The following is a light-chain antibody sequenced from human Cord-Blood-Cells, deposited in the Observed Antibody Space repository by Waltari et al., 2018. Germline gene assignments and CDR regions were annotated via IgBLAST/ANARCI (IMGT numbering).Light chain of an antibody. CDR3: QSYDSSLSGYV. Sequence: QSVLTQPPSVSGAPGQRVPISCTGSSPNIGAGYAVHRYQQLPGTAPKLLIYGNSNRPSGVPDRFSGSKSGTSASLAITGLQAEDEADYYCQSYDSSLSGYVFGTGTKVTVL. CDR2: GNS. V-gene: IGLV1-40*01. J-gene: IGLJ1*01. CDR1: SPNIGAGYA.